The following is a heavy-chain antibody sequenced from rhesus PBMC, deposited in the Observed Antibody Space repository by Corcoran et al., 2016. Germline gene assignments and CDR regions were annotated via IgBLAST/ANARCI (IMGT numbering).Heavy chain of an antibody. Sequence: QLQLQESGPGLVKPSENLSLTCAVSGGSISSNYWSWIRQPPGQGLGGIGRIPGIGASTDSTPSLNSRVTISTDSSHNQFSLKLSSVTSADTAGYYCASTIVVVITYAFDFWGQGLRVTVSS. V-gene: IGHV4-173*01. D-gene: IGHD3-16*01. J-gene: IGHJ3*01. CDR2: IPGIGAST. CDR3: ASTIVVVITYAFDF. CDR1: GGSISSNY.